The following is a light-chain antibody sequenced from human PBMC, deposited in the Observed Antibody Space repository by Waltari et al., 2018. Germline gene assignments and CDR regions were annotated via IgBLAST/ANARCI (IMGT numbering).Light chain of an antibody. CDR2: GAS. J-gene: IGKJ5*01. CDR3: QQSYSTPIT. Sequence: DIQMTQSPSSLSASVGDRVTISCRASQNIRWGLNWYQQKAGRAPNLLIYGASSLQSGVPSRFSGSGSGTDFTLTITSLQPEDFATYYCQQSYSTPITFGQGTRLEIK. CDR1: QNIRWG. V-gene: IGKV1-39*01.